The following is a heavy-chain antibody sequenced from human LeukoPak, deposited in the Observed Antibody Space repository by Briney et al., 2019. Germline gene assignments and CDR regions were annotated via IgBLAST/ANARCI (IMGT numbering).Heavy chain of an antibody. CDR2: MNPNSGNT. J-gene: IGHJ1*01. V-gene: IGHV1-8*03. Sequence: GASVTVSCKASGYTFTSYDINWVRQATGQGLEWMGWMNPNSGNTGYAQKFQGRVTITRNTSISTAYMELSSLRSEDTAVYYCARNRYCSGGSCYLEYFQHWGQGTLVTVSS. D-gene: IGHD2-15*01. CDR1: GYTFTSYD. CDR3: ARNRYCSGGSCYLEYFQH.